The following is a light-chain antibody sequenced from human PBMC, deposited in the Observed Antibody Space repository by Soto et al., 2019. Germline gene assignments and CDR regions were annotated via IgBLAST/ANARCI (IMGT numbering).Light chain of an antibody. CDR3: TSSLSNSVVV. CDR2: EVS. Sequence: SALTQPASVSGSPGQSITISCSGTSSDVDDYNYVSWYQQHPGKAPKLMIYEVSHRLSGVSNRFSGSNSGYTASLTISGLQDEDEADYYCTSSLSNSVVVFGGGTKLT. J-gene: IGLJ3*02. V-gene: IGLV2-14*01. CDR1: SSDVDDYNY.